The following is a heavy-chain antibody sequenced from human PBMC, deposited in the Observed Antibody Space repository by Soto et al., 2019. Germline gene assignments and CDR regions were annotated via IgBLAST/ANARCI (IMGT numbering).Heavy chain of an antibody. V-gene: IGHV4-61*01. Sequence: PSETLSLTCTVSGGSVSSGSYYWSWIRQPPGKGLEWIGYIYYSGSTNYNPSLKSRVTISVDTSKNQFSLKLSSVTAADTAVYYCARMRKYYYGSGGRSTWFDPRGQGTLVTVSS. CDR1: GGSVSSGSYY. J-gene: IGHJ5*02. CDR2: IYYSGST. CDR3: ARMRKYYYGSGGRSTWFDP. D-gene: IGHD3-10*01.